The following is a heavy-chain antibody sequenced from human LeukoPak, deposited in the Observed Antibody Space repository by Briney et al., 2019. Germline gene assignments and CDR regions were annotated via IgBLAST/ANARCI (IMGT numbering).Heavy chain of an antibody. CDR2: INHSGST. V-gene: IGHV4-34*01. J-gene: IGHJ4*02. Sequence: PSETLSLTCAVYGGSFSGYYSSWIRQPPGKGLEWIGEINHSGSTNYNPSLKSRVTISVDTSKYQFSLKLSSVTAADTAVYYCASGGYSYDYWGQGILVTVSS. D-gene: IGHD5-18*01. CDR1: GGSFSGYY. CDR3: ASGGYSYDY.